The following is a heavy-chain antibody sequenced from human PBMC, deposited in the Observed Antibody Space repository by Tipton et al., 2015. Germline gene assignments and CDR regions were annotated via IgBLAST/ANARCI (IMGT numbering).Heavy chain of an antibody. V-gene: IGHV3-30*18. CDR3: AKDQSWTHYYDSSGYSSDY. CDR1: GFTFRSYG. CDR2: ISYDGTNK. Sequence: SLRLSCAASGFTFRSYGMHWVRQAPGKGLEWVAVISYDGTNKYYADSVKGRFTISRDNSKNTLYLQMNSLRAEDTAVYYCAKDQSWTHYYDSSGYSSDYWGQGTLVTVSS. J-gene: IGHJ4*02. D-gene: IGHD3-22*01.